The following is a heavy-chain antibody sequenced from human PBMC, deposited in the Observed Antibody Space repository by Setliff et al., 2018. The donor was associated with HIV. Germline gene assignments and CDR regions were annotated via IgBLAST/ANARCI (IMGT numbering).Heavy chain of an antibody. V-gene: IGHV3-43*01. J-gene: IGHJ4*02. CDR3: VKDMGNWRGVDY. Sequence: GGSLRLSCAAPGFTFDDYTMHWVRQAPGKGLEWVSLISWDGGSTYYADSVKGRFTISRDNSKNSLYLQMNSLRTEDTALYYCVKDMGNWRGVDYWGQGTLVTVSS. CDR2: ISWDGGST. CDR1: GFTFDDYT. D-gene: IGHD1-20*01.